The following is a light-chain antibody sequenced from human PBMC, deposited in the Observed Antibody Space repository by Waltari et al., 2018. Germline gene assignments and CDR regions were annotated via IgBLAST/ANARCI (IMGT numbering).Light chain of an antibody. CDR2: EVS. Sequence: EIVMTQSPPSLSVTPGQTASISCKSPQSLLHSDGKPYLNWYLQKPGQPPQLLIHEVSKRFSGVSDRFSGGGSGTDFTLKISRVEADDVGLYYCMQTTLLPLTFGGGTKVEIK. J-gene: IGKJ4*01. V-gene: IGKV2D-29*01. CDR1: QSLLHSDGKPY. CDR3: MQTTLLPLT.